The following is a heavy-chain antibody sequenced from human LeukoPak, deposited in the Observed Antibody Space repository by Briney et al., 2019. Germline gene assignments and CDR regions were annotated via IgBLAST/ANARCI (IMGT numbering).Heavy chain of an antibody. D-gene: IGHD3-10*01. J-gene: IGHJ5*02. V-gene: IGHV4-34*01. CDR3: ARAETYYYGSGSSNWFDP. CDR2: INHSGST. CDR1: GGSFSGYY. Sequence: SETLSLTCAVYGGSFSGYYWSWIRQPPGKGLEWIGEINHSGSTNYNPSLKSRVTISVDMSNNQFSLKLSSVTAADTAVYFCARAETYYYGSGSSNWFDPWGQGTLVTVSS.